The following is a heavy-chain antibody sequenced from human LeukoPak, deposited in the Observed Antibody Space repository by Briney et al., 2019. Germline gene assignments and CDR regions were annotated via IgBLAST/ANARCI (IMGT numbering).Heavy chain of an antibody. CDR1: GYTFTSYY. Sequence: ASVKVSCEASGYTFTSYYMHWVRQAPGQGLEWMGIINPSGGSTSYAQKFQGRVTMTRDTSTSTVYVELSSLRSEDTAVYYCATRGAPFVPYYYYGMDVWGQGTTVTVSS. D-gene: IGHD3-10*02. V-gene: IGHV1-46*01. CDR2: INPSGGST. CDR3: ATRGAPFVPYYYYGMDV. J-gene: IGHJ6*02.